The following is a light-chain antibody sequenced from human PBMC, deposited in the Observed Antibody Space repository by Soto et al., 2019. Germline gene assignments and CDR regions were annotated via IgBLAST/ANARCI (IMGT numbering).Light chain of an antibody. Sequence: MTQSPSTLSSSVGDTVTVTFRASQSVSGWLAWYQQKPGQSPQLLIYLGSNRASGVPDRFSGSGSGTDFTLKISRVEAEDVGVYYCMQALQTPRTFGQGTKVDI. CDR3: MQALQTPRT. V-gene: IGKV2-28*01. CDR1: QSVSGW. J-gene: IGKJ1*01. CDR2: LGS.